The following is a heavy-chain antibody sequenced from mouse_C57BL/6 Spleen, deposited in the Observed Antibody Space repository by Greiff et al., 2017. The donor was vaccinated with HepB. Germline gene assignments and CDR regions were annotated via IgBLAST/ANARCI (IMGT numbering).Heavy chain of an antibody. Sequence: EVHLVESGPGLVKPSQSLSLTCSVTGYSITSGYSWNWIRQFPGNKLEWMGYISYDGSNNYNPSLKNRISFTRDTSKNQIFLKLNSVTTEDTATDVCAQNDGDNSSWFADWGQGTLVTVSA. CDR2: ISYDGSN. J-gene: IGHJ3*01. V-gene: IGHV3-6*01. D-gene: IGHD2-13*01. CDR3: AQNDGDNSSWFAD. CDR1: GYSITSGYS.